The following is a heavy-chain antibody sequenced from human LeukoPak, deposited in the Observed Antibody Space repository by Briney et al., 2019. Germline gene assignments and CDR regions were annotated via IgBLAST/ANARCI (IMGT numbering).Heavy chain of an antibody. V-gene: IGHV4-34*01. D-gene: IGHD3-22*01. CDR1: GGSFSGYC. Sequence: PETLSLTCAVYGGSFSGYCWSWIRQPPGKGLEWIGSIYYSGSTYYNPSLKSRVTISVDTSKNQFSLKLSSVTAADTAVYYCARVPFSDSSGYYAEYFQHWGQGTLVTVSS. CDR2: IYYSGST. CDR3: ARVPFSDSSGYYAEYFQH. J-gene: IGHJ1*01.